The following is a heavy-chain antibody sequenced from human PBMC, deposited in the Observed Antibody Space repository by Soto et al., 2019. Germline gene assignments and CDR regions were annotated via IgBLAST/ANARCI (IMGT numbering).Heavy chain of an antibody. CDR1: GFTFSSYG. V-gene: IGHV3-33*01. CDR3: AIESGAVADIYY. Sequence: QVQLVESGGGVVQPGRSLRLSCAASGFTFSSYGMHWVRQAPGKGLEWVAVIWYDGSNKYYADSVKGRFTISRDNSKNTLYLQMNSLRAEDTAVYYCAIESGAVADIYYWGQGTLVTVSS. J-gene: IGHJ4*02. D-gene: IGHD6-19*01. CDR2: IWYDGSNK.